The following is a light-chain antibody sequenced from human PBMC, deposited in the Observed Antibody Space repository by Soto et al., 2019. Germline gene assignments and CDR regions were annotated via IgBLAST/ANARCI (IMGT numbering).Light chain of an antibody. CDR2: DDS. Sequence: SYELTQPPSVSVAPGQTARITCEGNNIGSKSVHWYQQKPGQAPVLVVYDDSDRPSGIPERFSGSNSGNTATLTISRVEVGDEADYYCQVWDSSSDHVVFGGGTKVTVL. CDR1: NIGSKS. V-gene: IGLV3-21*02. CDR3: QVWDSSSDHVV. J-gene: IGLJ2*01.